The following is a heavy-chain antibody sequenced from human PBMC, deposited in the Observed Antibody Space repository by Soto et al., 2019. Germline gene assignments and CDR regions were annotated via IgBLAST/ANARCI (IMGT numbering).Heavy chain of an antibody. D-gene: IGHD3-22*01. Sequence: QVQLVESGGGVVQPGRSLRLSCAASGFTFSTYGRHWVRQAPGKGLEWVAIISYDGSNKYYADSVKGRFTISRDNSKNTLYLQMNSLRAEDTAVYYCAKDLVAMMLVAPLDYWGQGTRVSVSS. V-gene: IGHV3-30*18. CDR1: GFTFSTYG. CDR3: AKDLVAMMLVAPLDY. J-gene: IGHJ4*02. CDR2: ISYDGSNK.